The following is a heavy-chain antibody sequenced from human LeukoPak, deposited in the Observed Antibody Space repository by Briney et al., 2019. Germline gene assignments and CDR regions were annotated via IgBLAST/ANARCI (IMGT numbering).Heavy chain of an antibody. V-gene: IGHV3-66*01. Sequence: GGSLRLSCAASGFTVSSDYVSWVRQTPGKGLEWVSIIYGSGSTYYADSVKGRFTVSRDNSNNTLYLQMNSLRAEDTVVYYCARDQTSWYLGYWGQGTLVTVSS. CDR2: IYGSGST. D-gene: IGHD2-2*01. CDR1: GFTVSSDY. J-gene: IGHJ4*02. CDR3: ARDQTSWYLGY.